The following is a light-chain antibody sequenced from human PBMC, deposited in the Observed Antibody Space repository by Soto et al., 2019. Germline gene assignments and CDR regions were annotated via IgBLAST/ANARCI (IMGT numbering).Light chain of an antibody. Sequence: EIVVTQSPVTLSLSPGERATLSCRASQSVSNYLAWYQQKPGQAPRLLIYDASTRASGIPARFSGSGSGTDFTLTTGSLEPEDIAVYYCQQRFNWPWTFGQGNKVEIK. CDR2: DAS. CDR1: QSVSNY. CDR3: QQRFNWPWT. J-gene: IGKJ1*01. V-gene: IGKV3-11*01.